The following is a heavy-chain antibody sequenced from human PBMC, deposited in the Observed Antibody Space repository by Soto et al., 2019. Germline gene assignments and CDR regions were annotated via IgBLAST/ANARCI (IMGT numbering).Heavy chain of an antibody. J-gene: IGHJ4*02. Sequence: QVQLVESGGGVVQPGRSLRLSCAASGFTFSSYGMHWVRQAPGKGLEWVAVIWYDGSNKYYADSVKGRFTISRDNSKNTLYLQMNSLRAEDTAVYYCARDRSGSPHFDYWGQGTLATVSS. CDR1: GFTFSSYG. CDR2: IWYDGSNK. D-gene: IGHD3-10*01. V-gene: IGHV3-33*01. CDR3: ARDRSGSPHFDY.